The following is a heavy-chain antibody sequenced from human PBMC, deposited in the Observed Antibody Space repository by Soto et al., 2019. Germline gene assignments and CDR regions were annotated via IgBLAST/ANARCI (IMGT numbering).Heavy chain of an antibody. J-gene: IGHJ5*02. CDR1: GGTFSSYA. V-gene: IGHV1-69*13. Sequence: GASVKVSCKASGGTFSSYAISWVRQAPGQGLEWMGGIIPIFGTANYAQKFQGRVTITADESTSTAYMELSSLRSEDTAVYYCARDNVSGFDPWGQGTLVTVSS. CDR3: ARDNVSGFDP. CDR2: IIPIFGTA.